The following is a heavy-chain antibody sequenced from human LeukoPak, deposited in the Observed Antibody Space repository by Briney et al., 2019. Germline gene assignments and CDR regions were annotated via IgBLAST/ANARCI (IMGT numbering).Heavy chain of an antibody. J-gene: IGHJ3*02. CDR3: AKEYPPYSGYDYSDYDQRDAFDI. CDR1: GFTFSSYA. CDR2: ISGSGGST. V-gene: IGHV3-23*01. Sequence: GGSLRLSCAASGFTFSSYAMSWVRQAPGKGLEWVSAISGSGGSTYYADSVKGRFTISRDNSKNTLYLQMNSLRAEDTAVYYCAKEYPPYSGYDYSDYDQRDAFDIWGQGTMVTVSS. D-gene: IGHD5-12*01.